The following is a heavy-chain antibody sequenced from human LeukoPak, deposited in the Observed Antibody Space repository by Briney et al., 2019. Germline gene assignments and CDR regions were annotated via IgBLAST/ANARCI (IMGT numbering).Heavy chain of an antibody. J-gene: IGHJ4*02. D-gene: IGHD3-10*01. CDR2: ISGSGGST. CDR3: AKDRDTMVRGVSMGFDY. V-gene: IGHV3-23*01. CDR1: GFTFSSYA. Sequence: GGSLRLSCAASGFTFSSYAMSWVRQAPGKGLEWVSAISGSGGSTYYADSMKGRFTISRDNSKNTLYLQMNSLRAEDTAVYYCAKDRDTMVRGVSMGFDYWGQGTLVTVSS.